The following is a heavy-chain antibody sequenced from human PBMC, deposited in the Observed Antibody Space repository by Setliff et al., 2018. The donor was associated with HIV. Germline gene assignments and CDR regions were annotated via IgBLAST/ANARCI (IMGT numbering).Heavy chain of an antibody. D-gene: IGHD4-4*01. J-gene: IGHJ6*02. Sequence: GGSLRLSCAASGFTFSSYTMNWVRQAPGKGLEWVSAISGSGGSTYYADSVKGRFTISRDNSKNTLYLQMNSLRAEDTAVYYCAKGGNRGFYGMDVWGQGTTVTVSS. V-gene: IGHV3-23*01. CDR2: ISGSGGST. CDR3: AKGGNRGFYGMDV. CDR1: GFTFSSYT.